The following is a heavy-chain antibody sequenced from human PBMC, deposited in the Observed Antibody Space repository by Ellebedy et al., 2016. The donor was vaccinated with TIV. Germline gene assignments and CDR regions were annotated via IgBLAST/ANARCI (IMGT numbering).Heavy chain of an antibody. CDR2: VRSKASSYAT. J-gene: IGHJ3*02. CDR1: GFSFSGSS. D-gene: IGHD4-23*01. Sequence: PGGSLRLSCAASGFSFSGSSMHWIRQAPGKGLEWVGRVRSKASSYATAYAASVKGRFTISMDDSENTSYLQMNSLRAEDTAVYYCAKSPRDDYGGNSGFDAFDIWGQGTMVTVSS. CDR3: AKSPRDDYGGNSGFDAFDI. V-gene: IGHV3-73*01.